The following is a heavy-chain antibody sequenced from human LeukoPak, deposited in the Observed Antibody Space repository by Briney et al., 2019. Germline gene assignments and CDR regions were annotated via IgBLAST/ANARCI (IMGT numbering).Heavy chain of an antibody. V-gene: IGHV3-21*01. D-gene: IGHD6-6*01. Sequence: GGSLRLSCAASGFTFNSYSMNWVRQAPGKGLEWVSSISGSRSYMYYADSVKGRFTISRDNAKNSLYLQMNSLRAEDDTAVYYCARGFGSSISYSYYYYLDVWGKGTTVTVSS. CDR1: GFTFNSYS. CDR2: ISGSRSYM. CDR3: ARGFGSSISYSYYYYLDV. J-gene: IGHJ6*03.